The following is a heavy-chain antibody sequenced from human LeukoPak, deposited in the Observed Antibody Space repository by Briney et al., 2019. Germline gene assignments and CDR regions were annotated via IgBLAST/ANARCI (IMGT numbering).Heavy chain of an antibody. CDR2: ISWNSGSI. D-gene: IGHD3-10*01. CDR1: GFTFDDYA. V-gene: IGHV3-9*01. Sequence: GGSLRLSCAASGFTFDDYAMHWVRQAPGKGLEWVSGISWNSGSIGYADSVKGRFTISRDNAKNSLYLQMNSLRAEDTALYYCAKDNYYGSGSYGVPPDYWGQGTLVTVSS. J-gene: IGHJ4*02. CDR3: AKDNYYGSGSYGVPPDY.